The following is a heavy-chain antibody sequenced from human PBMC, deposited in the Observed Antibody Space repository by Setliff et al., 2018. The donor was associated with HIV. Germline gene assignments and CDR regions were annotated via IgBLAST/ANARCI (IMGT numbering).Heavy chain of an antibody. V-gene: IGHV4-4*09. Sequence: SSETLSLTCTVSGGSINNYYWSWFRQPPGKGLKWIGYVYTSGSTNYNPSLKSRVTISVDKSKKPFSLKLSSVTAADTAVYFCARLGYVTLDLDYWGQGTLVTVSS. J-gene: IGHJ4*02. D-gene: IGHD3-16*01. CDR1: GGSINNYY. CDR2: VYTSGST. CDR3: ARLGYVTLDLDY.